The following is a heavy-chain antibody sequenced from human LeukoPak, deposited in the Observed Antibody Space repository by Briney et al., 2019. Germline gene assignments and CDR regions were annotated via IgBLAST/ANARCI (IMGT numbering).Heavy chain of an antibody. CDR1: GFTFSSYA. D-gene: IGHD6-13*01. CDR2: IRSKAYGGTT. CDR3: TRDTATAAARRDYYYYYGMDV. Sequence: PGGSLRLSCAASGFTFSSYAMSWVRQAPGKGLEWVGFIRSKAYGGTTEYAASVKGRFTISRDDSKSIAYLQMNSLKAEDTAVYYCTRDTATAAARRDYYYYYGMDVWGQGTTVTVSS. J-gene: IGHJ6*02. V-gene: IGHV3-49*04.